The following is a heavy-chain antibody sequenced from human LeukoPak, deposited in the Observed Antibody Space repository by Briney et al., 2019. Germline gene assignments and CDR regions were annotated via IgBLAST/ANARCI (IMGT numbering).Heavy chain of an antibody. CDR2: IRSYGYGGTS. V-gene: IGHV3-15*01. CDR1: GFTFTNAW. CDR3: STVGGHNGVLLCYYYGY. D-gene: IGHD3-10*01. J-gene: IGHJ4*02. Sequence: GGSLRLSCAASGFTFTNAWITWVRQAPGKGLEWVGRIRSYGYGGTSDYAAPVKGSFFISRDDSKDTVYLQMDNLKIDDTAVYYRSTVGGHNGVLLCYYYGYWGPGTRVTVSS.